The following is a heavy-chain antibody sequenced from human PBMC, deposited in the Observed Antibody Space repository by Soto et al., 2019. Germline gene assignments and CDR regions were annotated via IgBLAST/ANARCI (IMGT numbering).Heavy chain of an antibody. Sequence: GGPLILSCAASGFTLDDYTMHWVRPAPGKGLEWVSLISWDGGSTYYADSVKGRFTISRDNSKNSLYLQMNSLRTEDTALYYCAKASSSSWYLLDYWGQGTLVTVSS. V-gene: IGHV3-43*01. D-gene: IGHD6-13*01. CDR3: AKASSSSWYLLDY. CDR2: ISWDGGST. CDR1: GFTLDDYT. J-gene: IGHJ4*02.